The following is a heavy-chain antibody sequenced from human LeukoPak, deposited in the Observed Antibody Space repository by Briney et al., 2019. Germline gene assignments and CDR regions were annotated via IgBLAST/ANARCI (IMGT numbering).Heavy chain of an antibody. V-gene: IGHV1-8*01. CDR3: ERGLGRSAWDIVVVPASDKDYYYYGMDV. D-gene: IGHD2-2*01. Sequence: ASVKVSCKASGYTFTSYDINWVRQAPGQGLEWMGWMNPNSGNTDYAQKFQGRVTMTRNTSISTAYMELSSLRSEDTAVYYCERGLGRSAWDIVVVPASDKDYYYYGMDVWGQGTTVTVSS. CDR2: MNPNSGNT. CDR1: GYTFTSYD. J-gene: IGHJ6*02.